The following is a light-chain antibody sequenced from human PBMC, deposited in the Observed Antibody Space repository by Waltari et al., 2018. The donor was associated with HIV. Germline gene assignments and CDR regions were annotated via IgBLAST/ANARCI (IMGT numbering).Light chain of an antibody. V-gene: IGLV1-51*01. CDR1: SSNICHNS. J-gene: IGLJ2*01. CDR3: GTWDTTLSAVV. Sequence: QSVLTQPPSVSAAPGETVIISCSGSSSNICHNSVSWYQQLPGTAPKLFIYDDDLRHSGIPDRFSGSRSGTSATLGITGLQTGDEADYYCGTWDTTLSAVVFGGGTKLTVL. CDR2: DDD.